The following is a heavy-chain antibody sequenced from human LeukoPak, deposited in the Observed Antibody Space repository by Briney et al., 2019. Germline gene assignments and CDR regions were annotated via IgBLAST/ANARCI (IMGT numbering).Heavy chain of an antibody. CDR1: GYTFTSYG. CDR3: ASATGYSSSWYWFDP. V-gene: IGHV1-18*01. J-gene: IGHJ5*02. D-gene: IGHD6-13*01. CDR2: ISAYNGNT. Sequence: GASVKVSCKASGYTFTSYGISWVRQAPGQGLEWMGWISAYNGNTNYAQKFQGRVTMTRDMSTSTVYMELSSLRSEDTAVYYCASATGYSSSWYWFDPWGQGTLVTVSS.